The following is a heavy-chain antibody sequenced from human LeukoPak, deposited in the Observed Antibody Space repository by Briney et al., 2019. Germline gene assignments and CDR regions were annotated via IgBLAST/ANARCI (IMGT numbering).Heavy chain of an antibody. D-gene: IGHD2-2*01. CDR3: ARAPAAQGDFDY. Sequence: ASVNVSCKASGYTFTIYGISWVRQAPGQGLEWMGWISAYNGNTNYAQKLQGRVTMTTDTSTSTAYMELRSLRSDDTAVYYCARAPAAQGDFDYWGQGTLVTVSS. CDR1: GYTFTIYG. J-gene: IGHJ4*02. CDR2: ISAYNGNT. V-gene: IGHV1-18*01.